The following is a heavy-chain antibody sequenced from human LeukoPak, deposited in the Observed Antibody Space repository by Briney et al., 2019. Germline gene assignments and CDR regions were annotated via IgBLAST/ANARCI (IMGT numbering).Heavy chain of an antibody. Sequence: GASLRLCRAASGFTFSDYSINWVRKAAEKGLEWVSSISSSSSYIYYADSVKGRFTISRDNARNSLYLLMNSLRAEDTAVYYCARGGRSTYFDWSPDYWGQGTLVTVSS. J-gene: IGHJ4*02. D-gene: IGHD3-9*01. CDR3: ARGGRSTYFDWSPDY. V-gene: IGHV3-21*01. CDR2: ISSSSSYI. CDR1: GFTFSDYS.